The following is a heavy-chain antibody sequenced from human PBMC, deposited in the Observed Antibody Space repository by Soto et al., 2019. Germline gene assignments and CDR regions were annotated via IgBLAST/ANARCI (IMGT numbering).Heavy chain of an antibody. CDR2: IYSGGST. J-gene: IGHJ3*02. CDR1: GFTVSSNY. CDR3: ARETGTVTRRGAFDI. D-gene: IGHD4-17*01. V-gene: IGHV3-53*04. Sequence: GGSLRLSCAASGFTVSSNYMSWVRQAPGKGLEWVSVIYSGGSTYYADSVKGRFTISRHNSKNTLYLQMNSLRAEDTAVYYCARETGTVTRRGAFDIWGQGTMVTVSS.